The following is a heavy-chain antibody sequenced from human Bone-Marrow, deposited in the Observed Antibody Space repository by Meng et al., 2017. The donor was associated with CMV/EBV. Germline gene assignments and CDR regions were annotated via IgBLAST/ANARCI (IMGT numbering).Heavy chain of an antibody. V-gene: IGHV3-9*01. CDR3: AKGRYSGSSGYFDY. Sequence: LSLTCAASGFTFDDHAMHWVRQAPGKGLEWVSGINWNGDSIVYADSVKGRFTISRDNAKNSLYLQMNSLRAEDTALYYCAKGRYSGSSGYFDYWGQGTLVPVSS. J-gene: IGHJ4*02. CDR2: INWNGDSI. D-gene: IGHD1-26*01. CDR1: GFTFDDHA.